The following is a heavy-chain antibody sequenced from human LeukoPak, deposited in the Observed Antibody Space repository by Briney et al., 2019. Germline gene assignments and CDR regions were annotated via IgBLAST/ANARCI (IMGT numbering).Heavy chain of an antibody. CDR2: IRGSGDST. CDR1: GFTFSRYA. CDR3: AKVTTYDFWSGYYISPWDY. J-gene: IGHJ4*02. Sequence: GGSLRLSCAASGFTFSRYAMSWVRQAPGEGVEGVSGIRGSGDSTYYADSVKGRFTISRDNSKNPLYLQMNSLRAEDTAAFYCAKVTTYDFWSGYYISPWDYWGQGTLVTVSS. D-gene: IGHD3-3*01. V-gene: IGHV3-23*01.